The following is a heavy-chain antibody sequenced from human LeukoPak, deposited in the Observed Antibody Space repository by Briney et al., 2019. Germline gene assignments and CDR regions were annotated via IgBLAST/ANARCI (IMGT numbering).Heavy chain of an antibody. V-gene: IGHV1-46*01. CDR3: AAEGPSGSYRSAFDI. CDR2: ISPSGGST. D-gene: IGHD1-26*01. Sequence: ASVKVSCKAFGYTFTSNYMHWVRQAPGQGPEWMGVISPSGGSTTYAQKFQGRVTLTRDMSTSTDYLEMSSLRSEDTGVYYCAAEGPSGSYRSAFDIWGQGTMVTVSS. J-gene: IGHJ3*02. CDR1: GYTFTSNY.